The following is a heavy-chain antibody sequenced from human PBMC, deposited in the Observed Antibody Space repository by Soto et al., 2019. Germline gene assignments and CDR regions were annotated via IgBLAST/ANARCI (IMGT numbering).Heavy chain of an antibody. CDR1: GFTFSNYA. J-gene: IGHJ5*02. Sequence: EVQLLESGGGLVQPGGSLRLSCAASGFTFSNYAMSWVRQAPGKGLEWVSSIHGSGAGTYYADSVKGRITVSRDDSKETVKLQMRSLTVDGTAVYYCAKDAVARNGGWDSFDTWGQGILGTVAS. V-gene: IGHV3-23*01. D-gene: IGHD6-19*01. CDR3: AKDAVARNGGWDSFDT. CDR2: IHGSGAGT.